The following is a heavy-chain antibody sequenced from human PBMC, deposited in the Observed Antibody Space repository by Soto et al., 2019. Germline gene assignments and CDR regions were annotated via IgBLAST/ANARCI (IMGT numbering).Heavy chain of an antibody. J-gene: IGHJ4*02. Sequence: QITLKESGPTLVKPTQTLTLTCTFSGFSLSSSDVGVGWIRQPPGKALEWLALIYWDDDKHYSPSLKSRLTITKHTSRNQVVLTVTNLDPVDTATYYCIRASGGGNSADFDYWGQGTLVTVSS. CDR2: IYWDDDK. D-gene: IGHD2-21*02. V-gene: IGHV2-5*02. CDR3: IRASGGGNSADFDY. CDR1: GFSLSSSDVG.